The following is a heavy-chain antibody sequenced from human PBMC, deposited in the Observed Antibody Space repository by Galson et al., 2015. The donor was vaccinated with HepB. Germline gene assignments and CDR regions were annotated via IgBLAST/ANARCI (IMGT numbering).Heavy chain of an antibody. CDR1: GYSFTSYW. J-gene: IGHJ4*02. Sequence: QSGAEVKKPGESLKISCKGSGYSFTSYWIGWVRQMPGKGLEWMGIIYPGDSDTRYSPSFQGQVTISADKSISTAYLQWSSLKASDTAMYYCARRGGYCSGGSCYSESHFDYWGQGTLVTVSS. V-gene: IGHV5-51*03. CDR3: ARRGGYCSGGSCYSESHFDY. D-gene: IGHD2-15*01. CDR2: IYPGDSDT.